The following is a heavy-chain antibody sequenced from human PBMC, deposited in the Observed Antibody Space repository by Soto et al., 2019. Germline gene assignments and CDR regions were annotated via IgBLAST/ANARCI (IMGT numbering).Heavy chain of an antibody. D-gene: IGHD3-10*01. CDR3: ARYYYGSGSYYY. CDR1: GYSFTSYW. Sequence: PGESLKISCKGSGYSFTSYWTSWVRQMPGKGLEWMGRIDPSDSYTNYSPSFQGHVTISADKSISTAYLQWSSLKASDTAMYYCARYYYGSGSYYYWGQGTLVTVSS. CDR2: IDPSDSYT. V-gene: IGHV5-10-1*01. J-gene: IGHJ4*02.